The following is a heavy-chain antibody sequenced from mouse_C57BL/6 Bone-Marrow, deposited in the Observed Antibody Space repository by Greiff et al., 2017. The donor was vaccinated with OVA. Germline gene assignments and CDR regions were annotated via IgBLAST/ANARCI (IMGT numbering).Heavy chain of an antibody. Sequence: VHVKQSGPELVKPGASVKISCKASGYSFTGYYMHWVKQSHGNILDWIGYIYPYNGVSSYNQKFKGKATLTVDKSSSTAYMELRSLTSEDSAVYYCARENYYGSSYAMDYWGQGTSVTVSS. CDR3: ARENYYGSSYAMDY. J-gene: IGHJ4*01. CDR1: GYSFTGYY. CDR2: IYPYNGVS. D-gene: IGHD1-1*01. V-gene: IGHV1-31*01.